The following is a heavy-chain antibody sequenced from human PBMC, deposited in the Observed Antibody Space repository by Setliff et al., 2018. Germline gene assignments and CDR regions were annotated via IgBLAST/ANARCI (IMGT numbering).Heavy chain of an antibody. Sequence: SGPTLVNPTQTLTLTCTFSGLSVSTSGVGVGWIRQPPVRALEWLALIYWDDDKRYSPSLKSRLTITKDTSKNQVVLRMTNMDSVDTATYHCVRLVVTKLNAFDIWGQGTMVPVSS. CDR3: VRLVVTKLNAFDI. V-gene: IGHV2-5*02. CDR1: GLSVSTSGVG. D-gene: IGHD3-22*01. J-gene: IGHJ3*02. CDR2: IYWDDDK.